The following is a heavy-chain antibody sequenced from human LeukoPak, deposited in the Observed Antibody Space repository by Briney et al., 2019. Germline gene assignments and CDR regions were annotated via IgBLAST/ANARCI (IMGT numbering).Heavy chain of an antibody. CDR1: GGSFSGYY. CDR2: INHSGST. Sequence: PSETLSLTCAVYGGSFSGYYWSWIRQPPGKGLEWIGEINHSGSTNYNPSLKSRVTISVDTSKNQFSLKLSSVTAADTAVYYCARLDSLMATITIDAFDIWGQGTMVTVSS. D-gene: IGHD5-24*01. CDR3: ARLDSLMATITIDAFDI. J-gene: IGHJ3*02. V-gene: IGHV4-34*01.